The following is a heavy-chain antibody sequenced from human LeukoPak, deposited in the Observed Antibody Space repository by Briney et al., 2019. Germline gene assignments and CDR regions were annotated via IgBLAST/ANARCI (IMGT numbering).Heavy chain of an antibody. J-gene: IGHJ4*02. CDR3: ARGGSLRFLDY. CDR1: GFTFSSYA. CDR2: INHSGST. V-gene: IGHV4-34*01. Sequence: GSLRLSCAASGFTFSSYAMSWVRQAPGKGLEWIGEINHSGSTNYNPSLKSRVTISVDTSKNQFSLKLSSVTAADTAVYYCARGGSLRFLDYWGQGTLVTVSS. D-gene: IGHD3-3*01.